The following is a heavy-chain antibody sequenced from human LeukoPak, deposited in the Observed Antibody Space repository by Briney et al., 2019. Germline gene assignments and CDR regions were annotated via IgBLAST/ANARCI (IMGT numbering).Heavy chain of an antibody. V-gene: IGHV3-73*01. D-gene: IGHD6-19*01. CDR2: IRSKANSYAT. CDR1: GFTVSSNY. J-gene: IGHJ4*02. Sequence: PGGSLRLSCAASGFTVSSNYMSWVRQASGKGLEWVGRIRSKANSYATAYAASVKGRFTISRDDSKNTAYLQMNSLKTEDTAVYYCTRLPLTDIAVADSDYWGQGTLVTVSS. CDR3: TRLPLTDIAVADSDY.